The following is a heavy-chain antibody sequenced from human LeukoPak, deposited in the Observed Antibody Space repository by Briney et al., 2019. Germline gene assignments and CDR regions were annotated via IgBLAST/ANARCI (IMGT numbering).Heavy chain of an antibody. J-gene: IGHJ5*02. D-gene: IGHD1-14*01. CDR2: IYYSGST. Sequence: SETLSLTCTVSGGSISSSSYYWGWIRQPPGKGLEWIGSIYYSGSTYYNPSLKSRVTISVDTSKNQFSLKLSSVTAADTAVYYCARAPDRQGWFDPWGQGTLVTVSS. V-gene: IGHV4-39*01. CDR1: GGSISSSSYY. CDR3: ARAPDRQGWFDP.